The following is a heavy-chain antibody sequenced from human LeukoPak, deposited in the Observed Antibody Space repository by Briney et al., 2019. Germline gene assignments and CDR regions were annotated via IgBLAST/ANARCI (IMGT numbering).Heavy chain of an antibody. D-gene: IGHD3-22*01. V-gene: IGHV4-61*02. CDR2: IYTSGST. J-gene: IGHJ4*02. CDR3: ARDWKGSGGYYFSDY. CDR1: GGSISSGSYY. Sequence: SETLSLTWTVSGGSISSGSYYWSWIRQPAGKGLEWIGRIYTSGSTNYNPSLKSRVTISVDTSKNQFSLKLSSVTAADTAVYYCARDWKGSGGYYFSDYWGQGTLVTVSS.